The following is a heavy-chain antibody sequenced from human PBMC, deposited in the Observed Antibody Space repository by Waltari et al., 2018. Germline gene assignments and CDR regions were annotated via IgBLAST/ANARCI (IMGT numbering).Heavy chain of an antibody. J-gene: IGHJ4*02. CDR2: ISPILGIA. CDR1: GGTFSSYT. V-gene: IGHV1-69*08. D-gene: IGHD1-26*01. CDR3: ARDSGIVGATRHYFDY. Sequence: QVQLVQSGAEVKKPGSSVKVSCKASGGTFSSYTIRWVRQAPGQGREWMGRISPILGIANYAQKFQGRVTITADKSTSTAYMELSSLRSEDTAVYYCARDSGIVGATRHYFDYWGQGTLVTVSS.